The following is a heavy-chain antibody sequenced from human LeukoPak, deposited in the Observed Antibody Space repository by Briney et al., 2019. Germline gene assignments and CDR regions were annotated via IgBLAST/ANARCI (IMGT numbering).Heavy chain of an antibody. CDR2: ISGSGGST. J-gene: IGHJ6*02. CDR3: ANQKSYYYYGMDV. V-gene: IGHV3-23*01. CDR1: GFTFSGYA. Sequence: GASLRLSCAASGFTFSGYAMSWVRQAPGKGLEWVSAISGSGGSTYYADSVKGRLTISRDNSKNTLYLQMNSLRAEDTAVYYCANQKSYYYYGMDVWGQGTTVTVSS.